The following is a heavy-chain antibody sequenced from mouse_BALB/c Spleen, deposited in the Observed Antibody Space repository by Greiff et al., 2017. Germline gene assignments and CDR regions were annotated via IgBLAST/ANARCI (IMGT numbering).Heavy chain of an antibody. J-gene: IGHJ1*01. D-gene: IGHD2-1*01. CDR1: GFTFTDYY. CDR3: ALYGNYRYFDV. V-gene: IGHV7-3*02. Sequence: DVMLVESGGGLVQPGGSLRLSCATSGFTFTDYYMSWVRQPPGKALEWLGFIRNKANGYTTEYSASVKGRFTISRDNSQSILYLQMNTLRAEDSATYYCALYGNYRYFDVWGAGTTVTVSS. CDR2: IRNKANGYTT.